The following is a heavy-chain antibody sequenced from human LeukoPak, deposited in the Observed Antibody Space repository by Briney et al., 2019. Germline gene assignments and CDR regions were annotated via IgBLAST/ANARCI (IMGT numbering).Heavy chain of an antibody. Sequence: GGSLRLSCAASGFTVSSTYMSWVRQAPGKGPEWVSIIYNDGRTYYAHSVKGRFTISRDNSKNTVYLQMNSLRAEDTALYYCAKLSMDSYYFDYWGQGTLVTVSS. CDR2: IYNDGRT. CDR1: GFTVSSTY. CDR3: AKLSMDSYYFDY. D-gene: IGHD3/OR15-3a*01. V-gene: IGHV3-53*01. J-gene: IGHJ4*02.